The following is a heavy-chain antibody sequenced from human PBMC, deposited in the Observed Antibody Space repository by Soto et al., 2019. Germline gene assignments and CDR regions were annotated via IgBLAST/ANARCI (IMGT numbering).Heavy chain of an antibody. D-gene: IGHD5-12*01. CDR2: IFSSGST. J-gene: IGHJ4*02. CDR3: AREGSYSAYNFAHGIQLWSFDF. V-gene: IGHV4-4*07. CDR1: GGSINTFY. Sequence: SETLSLTCTVSGGSINTFYWSWVRQPAGKGLEWIGRIFSSGSTSFNPSLESRVAMSVDTSKNHFSLNLSSVTAADTAVYYCAREGSYSAYNFAHGIQLWSFDFWGQGALVTVSS.